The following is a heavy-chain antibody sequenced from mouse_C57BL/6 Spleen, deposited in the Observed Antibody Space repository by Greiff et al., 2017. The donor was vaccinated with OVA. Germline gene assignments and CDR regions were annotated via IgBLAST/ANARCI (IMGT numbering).Heavy chain of an antibody. J-gene: IGHJ2*01. D-gene: IGHD1-1*01. CDR3: ARSSITTVVGGYFDY. CDR2: INPYNGGT. Sequence: VHVKQSGPVLVKPGASVKMSCKASGYTFTDYYMNWVKQSHGKSLEWIGVINPYNGGTSYNQKFKGKATLTVDKSSSTAYMELNSLTSEDSAVYYCARSSITTVVGGYFDYWGQGTTLTVSS. V-gene: IGHV1-19*01. CDR1: GYTFTDYY.